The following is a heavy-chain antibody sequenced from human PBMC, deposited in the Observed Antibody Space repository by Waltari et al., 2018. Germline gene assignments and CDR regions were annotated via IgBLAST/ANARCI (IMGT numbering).Heavy chain of an antibody. D-gene: IGHD3-10*01. Sequence: QVQLVQSGAEVKKPGASVKVSCKVSGYTLTELSMHWVRQAPGKGLEWMGGFEPEHGEIIYAQKFQDRVTITEDTSTDTAYMELSSLRSEDTAVYYCSTDSSMVRGVMRLGIDVWGQGTTVTVSS. J-gene: IGHJ6*02. CDR1: GYTLTELS. V-gene: IGHV1-24*01. CDR2: FEPEHGEI. CDR3: STDSSMVRGVMRLGIDV.